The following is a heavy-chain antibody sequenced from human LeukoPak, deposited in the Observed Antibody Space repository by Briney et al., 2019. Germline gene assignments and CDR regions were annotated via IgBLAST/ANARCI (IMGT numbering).Heavy chain of an antibody. CDR3: AHFPFAYYDFWSGYAKGNDY. V-gene: IGHV4-34*01. Sequence: PSETLSLTCAVYGGSFSGYYWSWIRQPPGKGLEWIGEINHSGSTNYNPSLKSRVTISIDTSKNQFSLKLSSVTAADTAVYYCAHFPFAYYDFWSGYAKGNDYWGQGTLVTVSS. CDR1: GGSFSGYY. CDR2: INHSGST. D-gene: IGHD3-3*01. J-gene: IGHJ4*02.